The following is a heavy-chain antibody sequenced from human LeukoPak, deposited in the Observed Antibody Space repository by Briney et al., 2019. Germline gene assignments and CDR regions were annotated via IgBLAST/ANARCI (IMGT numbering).Heavy chain of an antibody. CDR3: ARDHRLQLENWFDP. D-gene: IGHD1-1*01. J-gene: IGHJ5*02. CDR2: ITPIFGTP. V-gene: IGHV1-69*13. CDR1: GGTFSSYS. Sequence: SVKVSCKASGGTFSSYSINWVRQAPGQGLEWMGGITPIFGTPKYAQKFQGRVTITADESTSTAYMELSSLRSEDTAMYYCARDHRLQLENWFDPWGQGTLVTVSP.